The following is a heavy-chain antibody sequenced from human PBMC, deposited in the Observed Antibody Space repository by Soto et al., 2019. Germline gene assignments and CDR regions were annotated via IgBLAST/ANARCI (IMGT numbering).Heavy chain of an antibody. J-gene: IGHJ4*02. CDR3: AKVPLSLKFYDY. CDR2: ISGSGTNT. Sequence: GGSLRLSCAASGFTFSNFLMNWVRQAPGKGLEWVSGISGSGTNTYYADSVKGRFTISRDNSKNTLYLQMNSLTAADTAIYYCAKVPLSLKFYDYWGQATQVTVSS. CDR1: GFTFSNFL. V-gene: IGHV3-23*01.